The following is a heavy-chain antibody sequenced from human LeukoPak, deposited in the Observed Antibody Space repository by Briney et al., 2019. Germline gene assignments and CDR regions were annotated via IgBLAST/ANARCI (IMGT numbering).Heavy chain of an antibody. CDR2: ISAYNGNT. D-gene: IGHD6-13*01. CDR3: ARQPGYSSSWLRAWAAPEYYFDY. J-gene: IGHJ4*02. CDR1: GYTFTSYG. V-gene: IGHV1-18*01. Sequence: ASVKVSCKASGYTFTSYGISWVRQAPGQGLEWMGWISAYNGNTYYAQKLQGRVTMTTDTSTSTAYMELRSLRSDDTAVYYCARQPGYSSSWLRAWAAPEYYFDYWGQGTLVTVSS.